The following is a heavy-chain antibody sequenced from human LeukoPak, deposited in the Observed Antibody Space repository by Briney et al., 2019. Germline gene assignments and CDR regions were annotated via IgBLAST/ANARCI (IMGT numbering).Heavy chain of an antibody. D-gene: IGHD3-10*01. Sequence: PGGSLRLSCAASGFTFSSYAMSWVRQAPGKGLEWVSAISGSGGSTYYADSVKGRFTISRDNTKNTLYLQMNSLRAEDTAVYYCAKDGRYYYGSGSYPDYWGQGTLVTVSS. CDR3: AKDGRYYYGSGSYPDY. J-gene: IGHJ4*02. V-gene: IGHV3-23*01. CDR1: GFTFSSYA. CDR2: ISGSGGST.